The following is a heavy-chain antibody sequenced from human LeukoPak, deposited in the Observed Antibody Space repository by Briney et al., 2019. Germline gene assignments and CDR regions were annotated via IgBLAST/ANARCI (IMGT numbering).Heavy chain of an antibody. CDR1: GYSISSGYY. D-gene: IGHD3-10*01. J-gene: IGHJ4*02. Sequence: SETLSLTCTVSGYSISSGYYWGWIRQPAGKGLEWIGRIYTSGSTKYNPSLRSRVTISVDTSKSQFSLKLSSVTAADSAVYYCARANYYGSRSLDYWGQGTLVTVSS. CDR2: IYTSGST. V-gene: IGHV4-61*02. CDR3: ARANYYGSRSLDY.